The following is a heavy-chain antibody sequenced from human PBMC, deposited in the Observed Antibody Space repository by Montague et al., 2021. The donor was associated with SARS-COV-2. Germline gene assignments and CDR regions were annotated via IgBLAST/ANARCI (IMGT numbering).Heavy chain of an antibody. CDR3: ARADDNGSYWLRGMDV. D-gene: IGHD1-26*01. CDR2: TYTSGST. Sequence: TLSLTCTVSGGSISSGSYYWTWFRQPAGKGLEWIGRTYTSGSTTYTPSPKSRVTISVDRSKNQSSLKLSSVTAADTAVYYCARADDNGSYWLRGMDVWGQGTTVTVSS. J-gene: IGHJ6*02. CDR1: GGSISSGSYY. V-gene: IGHV4-61*02.